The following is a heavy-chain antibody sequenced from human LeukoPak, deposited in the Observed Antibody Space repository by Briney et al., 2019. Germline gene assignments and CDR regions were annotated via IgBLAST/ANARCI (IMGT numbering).Heavy chain of an antibody. Sequence: KTSETLSLTCAVYGGAFSGYYWSWIRQSPGKGLEWLGEINQSGVTNYNPSLRGRATIAVDPSKNQFSLRLGSLTAADTAIYYCARERAVADYYYYMDVWGKGTTVIVSS. D-gene: IGHD6-19*01. CDR3: ARERAVADYYYYMDV. CDR1: GGAFSGYY. CDR2: INQSGVT. V-gene: IGHV4-34*01. J-gene: IGHJ6*03.